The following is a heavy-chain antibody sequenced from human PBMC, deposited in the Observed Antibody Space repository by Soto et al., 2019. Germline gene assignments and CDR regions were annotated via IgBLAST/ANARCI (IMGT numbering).Heavy chain of an antibody. V-gene: IGHV4-39*01. J-gene: IGHJ4*02. Sequence: SETLSLTCTVSGGSISSSSYYWGWIRQPPGKGLEWLGTIYYNGATQHNPSLKSRLAISIDTSKYQFSLRLSSVTAADTAAYIFAREIRLMVGKADQSWGKGTRFTVS. CDR3: AREIRLMVGKADQS. CDR1: GGSISSSSYY. D-gene: IGHD2-8*01. CDR2: IYYNGAT.